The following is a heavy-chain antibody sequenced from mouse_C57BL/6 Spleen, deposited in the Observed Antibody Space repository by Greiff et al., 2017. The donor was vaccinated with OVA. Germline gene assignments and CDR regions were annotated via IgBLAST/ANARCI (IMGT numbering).Heavy chain of an antibody. CDR2: IDPSDSYT. V-gene: IGHV1-59*01. D-gene: IGHD2-5*01. CDR3: ARAYYSNYYFDY. Sequence: QVQLQQPGAELVRPGTSVKLSCKASGYTFTSYWMHWVKQRPGQGLEWIGVIDPSDSYTNYNQKFKGKATLTVDTSSSTAYRQLSSLTSEDSAVYYCARAYYSNYYFDYWGQGTTLTVSS. J-gene: IGHJ2*01. CDR1: GYTFTSYW.